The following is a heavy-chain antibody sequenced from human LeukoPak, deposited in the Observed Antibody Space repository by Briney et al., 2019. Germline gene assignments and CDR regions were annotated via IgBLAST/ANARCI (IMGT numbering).Heavy chain of an antibody. J-gene: IGHJ4*02. D-gene: IGHD1-20*01. CDR1: TFTFSNYA. V-gene: IGHV3-23*01. CDR2: ISGSGGST. CDR3: ARDRRDNWEIFDY. Sequence: PGGSLRLSCAASTFTFSNYAMSWVRQAPGKGLEWVSSISGSGGSTYYADSVKGRFTISRDNAKNSLYLQMNSLRAEDTALYHCARDRRDNWEIFDYWGQGTLVTVSS.